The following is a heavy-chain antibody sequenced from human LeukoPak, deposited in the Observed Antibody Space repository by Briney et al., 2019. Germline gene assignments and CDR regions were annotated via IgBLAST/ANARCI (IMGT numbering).Heavy chain of an antibody. Sequence: GGSLRLSCAASGFTFSSYSMNWVRQAPGKGLEWVAFIRYDGSNKYYADSVKGRFTISRDNSKNTLYLQMNSLRAEDTAVYYCAKEGWIQLWLPWFDYWGQGTLVTVSS. J-gene: IGHJ4*02. D-gene: IGHD5-18*01. CDR2: IRYDGSNK. V-gene: IGHV3-30*02. CDR3: AKEGWIQLWLPWFDY. CDR1: GFTFSSYS.